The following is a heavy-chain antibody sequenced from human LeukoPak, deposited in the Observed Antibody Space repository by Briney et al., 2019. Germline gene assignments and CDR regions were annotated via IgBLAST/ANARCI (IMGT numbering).Heavy chain of an antibody. CDR3: ARDVSWGSGSYFDY. CDR1: GGTFSSYA. V-gene: IGHV1-69*13. J-gene: IGHJ4*02. CDR2: IIPIFGTA. Sequence: SVKVSCKASGGTFSSYAISWVRQAPGQGLEWMGGIIPIFGTANYAQKFQGRVTITADESTSTAYMELSSLRSEDTAVYYCARDVSWGSGSYFDYWGQGTLVTVSS. D-gene: IGHD3-10*01.